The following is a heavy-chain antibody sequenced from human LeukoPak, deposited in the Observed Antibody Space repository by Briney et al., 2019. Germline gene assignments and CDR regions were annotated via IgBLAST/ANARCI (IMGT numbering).Heavy chain of an antibody. Sequence: ASVKVSCKASGGTFSSYAISWVRQAPGQGLEWMGGIIPIFGTANYAQKFQGRVTITADESTSTAYMELSSLRSEDTAVYYCAAEPGENRAKVGPSFFHQDVWGKGTTVTISS. J-gene: IGHJ6*04. CDR2: IIPIFGTA. V-gene: IGHV1-69*13. CDR3: AAEPGENRAKVGPSFFHQDV. D-gene: IGHD4-23*01. CDR1: GGTFSSYA.